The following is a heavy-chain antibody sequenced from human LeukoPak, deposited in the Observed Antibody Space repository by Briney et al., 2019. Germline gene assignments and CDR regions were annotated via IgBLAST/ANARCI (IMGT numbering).Heavy chain of an antibody. V-gene: IGHV1-18*01. D-gene: IGHD3-22*01. CDR3: ARQSRITMIVVVTDDAFDI. CDR1: GYTFTSYG. Sequence: ASVKVSCKASGYTFTSYGISWVRPAPGQGREWMGWISAYNGNTNYAQKLQGRVTMTTDTPTSTAYMELRSLRSDATAVYYCARQSRITMIVVVTDDAFDIWGQGTMVTVSS. CDR2: ISAYNGNT. J-gene: IGHJ3*02.